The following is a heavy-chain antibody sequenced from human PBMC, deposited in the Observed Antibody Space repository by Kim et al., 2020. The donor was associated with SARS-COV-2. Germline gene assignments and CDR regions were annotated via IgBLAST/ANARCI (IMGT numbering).Heavy chain of an antibody. D-gene: IGHD3-10*01. CDR3: ARDRGSGSYYDYYYGMDV. CDR2: IIPIFGTA. CDR1: GGTFSSYA. J-gene: IGHJ6*02. V-gene: IGHV1-69*13. Sequence: SVKVSCKASGGTFSSYAISWVRQAPGQGLEWMGGIIPIFGTANYAQKFQGRVTITADESTSTAYMELSSLRSEDTAVYYCARDRGSGSYYDYYYGMDVWGQGTTVTVSS.